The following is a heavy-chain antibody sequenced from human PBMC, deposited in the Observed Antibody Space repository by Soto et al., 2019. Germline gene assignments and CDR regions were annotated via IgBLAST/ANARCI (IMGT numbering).Heavy chain of an antibody. Sequence: PGGSLRLSCAASGFTFSSYGMHWVRQAPGKGLEWVAVISYDGSNKYYADSVKGRFTISRDNSKNTLYLQMNSLRAEDTAVYYCAKDFRPSKYDSSLHYYYGMDVWGQGTTVTVSS. CDR2: ISYDGSNK. CDR1: GFTFSSYG. D-gene: IGHD3-22*01. J-gene: IGHJ6*02. CDR3: AKDFRPSKYDSSLHYYYGMDV. V-gene: IGHV3-30*18.